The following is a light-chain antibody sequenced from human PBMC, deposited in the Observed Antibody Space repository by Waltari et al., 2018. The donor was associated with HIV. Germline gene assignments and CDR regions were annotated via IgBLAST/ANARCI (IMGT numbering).Light chain of an antibody. Sequence: SYVLTQPPSVSVAPGKTARIPCEGDFLGNKSVHWDQQRPGKAPVLFIHDDTDRPSGIPARFSGSNSANTATLTISRVEAGDEADYYCQVWDNGSDDYVFGTGTRVTVL. CDR2: DDT. J-gene: IGLJ1*01. CDR1: FLGNKS. CDR3: QVWDNGSDDYV. V-gene: IGLV3-21*04.